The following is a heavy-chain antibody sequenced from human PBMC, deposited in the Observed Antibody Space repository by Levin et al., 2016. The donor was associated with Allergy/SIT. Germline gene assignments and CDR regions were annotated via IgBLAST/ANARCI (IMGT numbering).Heavy chain of an antibody. J-gene: IGHJ6*02. Sequence: GESLKISCKGSGYSFTSYWISWVRQMPGKGLEWMGRIDPSDSYTNYSPSLQGHVTISADKSISTAYLQWSSLKASDTAMYYCASPGQLGAVAGPYYYYYGMDVWGQGTTVTVSS. CDR3: ASPGQLGAVAGPYYYYYGMDV. CDR1: GYSFTSYW. CDR2: IDPSDSYT. V-gene: IGHV5-10-1*01. D-gene: IGHD6-19*01.